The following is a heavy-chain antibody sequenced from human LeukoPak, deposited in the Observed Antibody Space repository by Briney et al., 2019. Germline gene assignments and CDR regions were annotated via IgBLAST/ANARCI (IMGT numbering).Heavy chain of an antibody. Sequence: SVKASCKASGGTFSSYTISWVRQAPGQGLEWMGRIIPILGIANYAQKFQGRVTITADKSTSTAYMELSSLRSEDTAVYYCARAAPCSSTSCPFDYWGQGTLVTVSS. CDR1: GGTFSSYT. D-gene: IGHD2-2*01. V-gene: IGHV1-69*02. CDR2: IIPILGIA. CDR3: ARAAPCSSTSCPFDY. J-gene: IGHJ4*02.